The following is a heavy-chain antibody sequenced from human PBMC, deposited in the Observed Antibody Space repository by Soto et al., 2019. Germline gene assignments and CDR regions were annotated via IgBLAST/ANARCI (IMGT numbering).Heavy chain of an antibody. D-gene: IGHD5-12*01. Sequence: SDTLSLTCTVSGGSISSFYYYWSWIRQPPGKGLEWIGYIYYSGSTYYNPSLKIRVTISVDTSKNQFSLKLSSVTAADTAVYYCARGKRGYSGYDRFDYWGQGTLVTVSS. CDR1: GGSISSFYYY. CDR3: ARGKRGYSGYDRFDY. CDR2: IYYSGST. V-gene: IGHV4-30-4*02. J-gene: IGHJ4*02.